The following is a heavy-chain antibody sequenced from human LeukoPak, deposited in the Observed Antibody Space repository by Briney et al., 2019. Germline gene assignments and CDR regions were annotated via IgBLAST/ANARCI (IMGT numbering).Heavy chain of an antibody. V-gene: IGHV4-59*01. CDR3: ARGEVGGYSYGYFDY. D-gene: IGHD5-18*01. CDR1: GGSISSYY. Sequence: SETLSLTCTVSGGSISSYYWSWIRQPPGKGLEWIGYIYYSGSTNYNPSLKSRVTISVDTSKNQFSLKLSSVTAADTAVYYCARGEVGGYSYGYFDYWGQGTLVTVSS. CDR2: IYYSGST. J-gene: IGHJ4*02.